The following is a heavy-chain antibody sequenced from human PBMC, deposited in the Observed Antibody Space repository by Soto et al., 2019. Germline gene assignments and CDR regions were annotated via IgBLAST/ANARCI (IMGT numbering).Heavy chain of an antibody. Sequence: ASVKVSCKASGYTFTSYGISWVRQAPGQGLEWMGWINAGNGNTKYSQKFQGRVTITTDKSTSTAYMELSSLRSEDTAFYYCATSYGSGYRAFDYWGQGALVTVSS. J-gene: IGHJ4*02. D-gene: IGHD3-10*01. CDR1: GYTFTSYG. V-gene: IGHV1-18*01. CDR2: INAGNGNT. CDR3: ATSYGSGYRAFDY.